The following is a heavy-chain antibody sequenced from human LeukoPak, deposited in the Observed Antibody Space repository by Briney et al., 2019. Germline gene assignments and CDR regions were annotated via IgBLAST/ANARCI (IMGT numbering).Heavy chain of an antibody. Sequence: GGSLRLSCAASGFTFSSYSMNWVRQAPGKGLEWVSSISSSSSYIYYADPVKGRFTISRDNAKNSLYLQMNSLRAEDTAVYYCARAPGAAAGTAWGQGTLVTVSS. J-gene: IGHJ5*02. D-gene: IGHD6-13*01. CDR3: ARAPGAAAGTA. CDR1: GFTFSSYS. V-gene: IGHV3-21*01. CDR2: ISSSSSYI.